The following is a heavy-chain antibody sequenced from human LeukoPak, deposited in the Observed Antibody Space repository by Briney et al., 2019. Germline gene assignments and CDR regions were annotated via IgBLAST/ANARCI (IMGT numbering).Heavy chain of an antibody. D-gene: IGHD4-17*01. Sequence: GGSLRLSCAASGFTFSSYAMSWVRQAPGKGLEWVSTISGSGGSTYYADSVKGRFTLSRDNSKNTLYLQMNSLRAEDTAVYYCAKEGNGDYSGHWGQGTLVTVSS. CDR3: AKEGNGDYSGH. CDR1: GFTFSSYA. CDR2: ISGSGGST. V-gene: IGHV3-23*01. J-gene: IGHJ4*02.